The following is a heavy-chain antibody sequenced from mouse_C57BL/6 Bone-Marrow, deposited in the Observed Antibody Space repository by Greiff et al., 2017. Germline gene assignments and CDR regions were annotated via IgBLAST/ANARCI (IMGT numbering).Heavy chain of an antibody. Sequence: EVKVVESGGGLVKPGGSLKLSCAASGFTFSSYTMSWVRQTPEKRLEWVATISGGGGNTYYPDSVKGRFTISRDNAKNTLYLQMSSLRSEDTALYYCACINSSGLREVYFDYWGQGTTLTVSS. D-gene: IGHD3-2*02. CDR2: ISGGGGNT. V-gene: IGHV5-9*01. CDR3: ACINSSGLREVYFDY. CDR1: GFTFSSYT. J-gene: IGHJ2*01.